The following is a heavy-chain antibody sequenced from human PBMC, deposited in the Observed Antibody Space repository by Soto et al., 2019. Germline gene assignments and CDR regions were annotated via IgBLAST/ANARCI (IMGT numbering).Heavy chain of an antibody. CDR1: GFTFSGSA. D-gene: IGHD3-3*01. CDR2: IRSKANNYTA. Sequence: EVQLVESGGGLVQPGGSLKLSCVASGFTFSGSAMHWVRQASGKGLEWVGRIRSKANNYTAAYGASVKGRFTISRDDSKITAYLQMNSLKTEDTAVYYCSSQASDFWSGKPPFYMDVWGKGTTVTVSS. V-gene: IGHV3-73*01. CDR3: SSQASDFWSGKPPFYMDV. J-gene: IGHJ6*03.